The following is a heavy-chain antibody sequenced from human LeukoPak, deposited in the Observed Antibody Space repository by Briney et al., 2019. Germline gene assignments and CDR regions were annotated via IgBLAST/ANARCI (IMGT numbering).Heavy chain of an antibody. CDR3: ARTNIPGELLAVLAFDI. J-gene: IGHJ3*02. CDR1: GYSFTSYW. D-gene: IGHD1-26*01. Sequence: GESLKISCKGSGYSFTSYWIGWVRQMPGKGLEWMGIIYPGDSDTRYSPSFQGQVTISADKSISTAYLQWSSLKASDTAMYYCARTNIPGELLAVLAFDIWGQGTMVTVSS. CDR2: IYPGDSDT. V-gene: IGHV5-51*01.